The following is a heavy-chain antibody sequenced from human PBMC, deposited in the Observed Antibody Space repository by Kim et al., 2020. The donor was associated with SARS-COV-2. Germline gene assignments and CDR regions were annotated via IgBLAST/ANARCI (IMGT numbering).Heavy chain of an antibody. D-gene: IGHD6-25*01. CDR3: ARDRGGPKHYMDV. V-gene: IGHV4-59*01. Sequence: SESLSLTCSVSGGSISRDYWSWVRQPPGKVLEWIGYIHSSGSTTYNPSLESRFAISIDTSKNQFSLNLRSVTAADTALYYCARDRGGPKHYMDVWGKGT. J-gene: IGHJ6*03. CDR1: GGSISRDY. CDR2: IHSSGST.